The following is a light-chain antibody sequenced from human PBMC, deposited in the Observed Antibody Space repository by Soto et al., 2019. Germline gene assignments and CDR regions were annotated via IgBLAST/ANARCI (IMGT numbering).Light chain of an antibody. J-gene: IGLJ2*01. CDR3: QSYDSSLSGVV. Sequence: QAVVTQPPSVSGAPGQRVTISCTGSSSNIGAGYDVHWYQQLPGTVPKLLINANINRPSGVPDRFSGSKSGTSASLAITGLEAEDEADYYCQSYDSSLSGVVFGGGTKLTVL. CDR1: SSNIGAGYD. V-gene: IGLV1-40*01. CDR2: ANI.